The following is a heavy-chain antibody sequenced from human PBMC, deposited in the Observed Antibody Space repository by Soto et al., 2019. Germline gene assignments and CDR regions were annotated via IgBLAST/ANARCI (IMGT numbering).Heavy chain of an antibody. CDR2: IYYSGST. Sequence: SETLSLTCTVSGGSISSGGYYWSWIRQHPGKGLEWIGYIYYSGSTYYNPSLKSRVTISVDTSKNQFSLKLSSVTAADTAVYYCARAQGATYDSSRMDVWGQGTTVTSP. D-gene: IGHD3-22*01. J-gene: IGHJ6*02. CDR3: ARAQGATYDSSRMDV. V-gene: IGHV4-31*03. CDR1: GGSISSGGYY.